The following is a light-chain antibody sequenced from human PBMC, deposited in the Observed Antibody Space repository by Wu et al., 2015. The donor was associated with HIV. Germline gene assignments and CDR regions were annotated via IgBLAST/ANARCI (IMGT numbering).Light chain of an antibody. CDR2: DAS. CDR3: QQYNNWPGT. CDR1: QSVGGD. Sequence: EIVMTQSPATLSVSLGERATLSCRASQSVGGDLAWYQQKPGQAPRLLIYDASTRAPGVPARFSGSGSGTEFTLTISSMQSEDFAVYYCQQYNNWPGTFGQGTKVEIK. V-gene: IGKV3-15*01. J-gene: IGKJ1*01.